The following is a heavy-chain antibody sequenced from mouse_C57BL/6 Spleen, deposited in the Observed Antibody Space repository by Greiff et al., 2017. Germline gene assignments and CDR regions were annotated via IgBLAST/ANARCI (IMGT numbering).Heavy chain of an antibody. J-gene: IGHJ2*01. CDR1: GYTFTSYW. V-gene: IGHV1-55*01. CDR3: ARSPHYYGSPDYFDY. Sequence: VQLQQSGAELVKPGASVKMSCKASGYTFTSYWITWVKQRPGQGLEWIGDIYPGSGSPNYNETFKSKATLTVDTSSSTAYMQLSSLTSEDSAVYYCARSPHYYGSPDYFDYWGQGTTLTVSS. D-gene: IGHD1-1*01. CDR2: IYPGSGSP.